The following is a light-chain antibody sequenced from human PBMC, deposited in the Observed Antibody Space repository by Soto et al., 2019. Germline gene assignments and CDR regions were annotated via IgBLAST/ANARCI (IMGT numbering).Light chain of an antibody. V-gene: IGKV1-33*01. CDR2: DAS. CDR3: QQYDDVPPT. CDR1: QDISNY. J-gene: IGKJ3*01. Sequence: DIQMTQSPSSLSASVGDRVTITCQASQDISNYLNWYQQKPGKAPELLIYDASNLETGVPSRFSGSGSGTDFTFTISSLQPEDFVTYYCQQYDDVPPTFGPGTKVYF.